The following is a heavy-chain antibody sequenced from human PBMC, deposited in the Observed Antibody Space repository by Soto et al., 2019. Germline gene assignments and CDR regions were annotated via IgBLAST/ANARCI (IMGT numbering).Heavy chain of an antibody. D-gene: IGHD4-17*01. CDR2: ISNSGGST. Sequence: GSLRLSCAASGFIFSTYAMNWVRQAPGKGLEWVSAISNSGGSTYYAESVRGRFTISRDNYINTLYLQMSRLRTEDTAVYYCAHPRGYGVFDAVDIWGQGTLVTVSS. J-gene: IGHJ3*02. CDR3: AHPRGYGVFDAVDI. CDR1: GFIFSTYA. V-gene: IGHV3-23*01.